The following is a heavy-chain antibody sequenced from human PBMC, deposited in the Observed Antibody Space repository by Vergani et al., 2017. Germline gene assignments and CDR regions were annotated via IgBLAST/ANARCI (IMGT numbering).Heavy chain of an antibody. V-gene: IGHV1-18*01. Sequence: QVQLVQSGAEVKEPGASVKVSCKASGYTFTKYGFSWVRQAPGQGLEWMGGISAYTGHTNYPQKLQGRVTMTTDTSTTTAYMELRGLRSDDTAAYYCARKDSGSTFGACDIWGQGTMVTVSS. J-gene: IGHJ3*02. CDR3: ARKDSGSTFGACDI. D-gene: IGHD3-16*01. CDR2: ISAYTGHT. CDR1: GYTFTKYG.